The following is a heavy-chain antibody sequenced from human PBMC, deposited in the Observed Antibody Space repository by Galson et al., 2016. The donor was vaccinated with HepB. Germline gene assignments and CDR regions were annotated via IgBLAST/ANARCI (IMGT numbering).Heavy chain of an antibody. V-gene: IGHV4-39*01. D-gene: IGHD1-26*01. CDR3: ARRVDGSYLYY. Sequence: SETLSLTCTVSGDSMRSTMYYWVWIRQPPGKGLEWIGSFYYTGSTYYNPSLKSRVTISVDASKNQFSLKLNSVIVADTAVYFCARRVDGSYLYYWGQGTLVAVSS. CDR1: GDSMRSTMYY. CDR2: FYYTGST. J-gene: IGHJ4*02.